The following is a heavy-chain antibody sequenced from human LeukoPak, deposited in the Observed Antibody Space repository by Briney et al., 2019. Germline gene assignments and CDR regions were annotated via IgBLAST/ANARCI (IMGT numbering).Heavy chain of an antibody. CDR3: ARGGFDYDPIDY. D-gene: IGHD4-17*01. CDR2: ISYDGSNK. V-gene: IGHV3-30-3*01. Sequence: GRSLRLSCAASGFTFSSYAMHWVRQAPGKGLEWVAVISYDGSNKYYADSVKGRFTISRDNSKNTLYLQMNSLRAEDTAVYYCARGGFDYDPIDYWGQGTLVTVPS. CDR1: GFTFSSYA. J-gene: IGHJ4*02.